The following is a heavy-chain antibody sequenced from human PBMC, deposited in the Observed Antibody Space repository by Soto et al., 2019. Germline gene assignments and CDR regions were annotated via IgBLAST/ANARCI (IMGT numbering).Heavy chain of an antibody. Sequence: GASVKVSCKASGYTFTSYGISWVRQAPGQGLEWMGWISAYNGNTNYAQKLQGRVTMTTDTSTSTAYMELRSLRSYDTAVYYCAREVQDLFGVVHKGVFDPWGQGTLVTVSS. J-gene: IGHJ5*02. CDR1: GYTFTSYG. V-gene: IGHV1-18*01. D-gene: IGHD3-3*01. CDR3: AREVQDLFGVVHKGVFDP. CDR2: ISAYNGNT.